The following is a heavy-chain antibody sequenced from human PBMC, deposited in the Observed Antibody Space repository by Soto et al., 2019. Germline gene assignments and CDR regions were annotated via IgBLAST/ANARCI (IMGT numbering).Heavy chain of an antibody. D-gene: IGHD1-1*01. J-gene: IGHJ4*02. CDR2: IKSKGDGGAR. V-gene: IGHV3-15*01. CDR3: VEGWNDF. Sequence: EVQIVQSGGDLVKPGGSLRLSCVTSGFMFSSAWMNWVRQAPGKGLEWVARIKSKGDGGARDYAAPVKGRFTISRDDSKNTVHLQMNSLRAEDTAVYYCVEGWNDFWGQGTLVTVSS. CDR1: GFMFSSAW.